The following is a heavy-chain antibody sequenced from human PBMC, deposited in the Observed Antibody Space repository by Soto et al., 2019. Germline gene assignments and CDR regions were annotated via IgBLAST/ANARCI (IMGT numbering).Heavy chain of an antibody. CDR1: GFTFSSYG. J-gene: IGHJ4*02. V-gene: IGHV3-30*18. CDR3: AKSPGSRQWLVPDFDY. D-gene: IGHD6-19*01. Sequence: LRLSCAASGFTFSSYGMHWVRQAPGKGLEWVAVISYDGSNKYYADSVKGRFTISRDNSKNTLYLQMNSLRAEDTAVYYCAKSPGSRQWLVPDFDYWGQGTLVTVSS. CDR2: ISYDGSNK.